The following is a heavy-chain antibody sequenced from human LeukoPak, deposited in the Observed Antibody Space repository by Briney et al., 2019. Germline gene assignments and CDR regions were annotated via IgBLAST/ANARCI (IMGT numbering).Heavy chain of an antibody. CDR2: IKQDGSEK. CDR1: GFTFSSYW. D-gene: IGHD3-10*01. V-gene: IGHV3-7*01. J-gene: IGHJ5*02. Sequence: GGSLRLSCVASGFTFSSYWMSWVRQAPGKGLEWVANIKQDGSEKYYVDSVKGRFTISRDNAKNSLYLQMNSLRAEDTAVYYCARRLGLGFGEYSNNWFDPWGQGTLVTVSS. CDR3: ARRLGLGFGEYSNNWFDP.